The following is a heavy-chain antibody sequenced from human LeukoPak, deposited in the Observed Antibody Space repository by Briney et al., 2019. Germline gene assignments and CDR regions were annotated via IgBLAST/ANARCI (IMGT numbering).Heavy chain of an antibody. Sequence: GRSLRLSCAASGFTFSSYAMHWVRQAPGKGLEWVAVISYDGSNKYYADSVKGRFTISRDNAKNSLYLQMNSLRAEDTAVYYCARGLRSHGMDVWGQGTTVTVSS. CDR3: ARGLRSHGMDV. CDR2: ISYDGSNK. J-gene: IGHJ6*02. CDR1: GFTFSSYA. V-gene: IGHV3-30*04.